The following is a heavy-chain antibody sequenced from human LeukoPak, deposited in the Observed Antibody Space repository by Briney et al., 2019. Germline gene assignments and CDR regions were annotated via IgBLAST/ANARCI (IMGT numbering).Heavy chain of an antibody. V-gene: IGHV4-39*07. CDR2: IYYSGST. CDR1: GGSISSSSYY. D-gene: IGHD1-7*01. Sequence: SETLSLTCTVSGGSISSSSYYWGWIRQPPGKGLEWIGSIYYSGSTYHNPSLKSRVTISVDTSKNQFSLKLSSVTAADTAVYYCARGGFGLTGTTLGASDIWGQGTMVTVSS. CDR3: ARGGFGLTGTTLGASDI. J-gene: IGHJ3*02.